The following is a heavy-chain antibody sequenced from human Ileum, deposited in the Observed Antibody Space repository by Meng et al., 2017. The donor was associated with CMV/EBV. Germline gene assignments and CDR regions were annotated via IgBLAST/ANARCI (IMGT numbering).Heavy chain of an antibody. V-gene: IGHV3-72*01. CDR1: GFMFSDHY. J-gene: IGHJ4*02. D-gene: IGHD3-10*01. CDR3: GRDSMRGGGFDY. Sequence: GESLKISCAASGFMFSDHYMDWFRQAPGRGLEWVSRIKNKRDGYITQYAASVQGRFTISRDDSSSALFLEMSSLRPEDAAGNLCGRDSMRGGGFDYWGRGTLVTVSS. CDR2: IKNKRDGYIT.